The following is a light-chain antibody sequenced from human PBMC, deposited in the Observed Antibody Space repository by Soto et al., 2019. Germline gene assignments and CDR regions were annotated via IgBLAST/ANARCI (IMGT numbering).Light chain of an antibody. V-gene: IGKV3-20*01. CDR3: QQYGSSPLT. J-gene: IGKJ4*01. Sequence: EIVLTQSPGTLSLSPGERATLSCRASQSFSSSYLAWYQQKPGQAPRLLIYGASTRATGIPARFSGSGPGTEFTLTISSLQSEDFAVYYCQQYGSSPLTFGGGTKVDI. CDR2: GAS. CDR1: QSFSSSY.